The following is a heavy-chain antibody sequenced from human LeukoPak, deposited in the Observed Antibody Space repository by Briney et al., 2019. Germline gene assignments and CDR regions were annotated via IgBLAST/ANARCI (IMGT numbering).Heavy chain of an antibody. D-gene: IGHD6-13*01. Sequence: GGSLRLSCAASGFTFDDYAMHWVRQAPGKGLEWVSGISWNSGNIGYADSVKGRFTISRDNAKNSLYLQMNSLRAEDTALYYCAKDIFVAAAGTSAFDIWGQGTMVTVSS. CDR1: GFTFDDYA. CDR3: AKDIFVAAAGTSAFDI. CDR2: ISWNSGNI. J-gene: IGHJ3*02. V-gene: IGHV3-9*01.